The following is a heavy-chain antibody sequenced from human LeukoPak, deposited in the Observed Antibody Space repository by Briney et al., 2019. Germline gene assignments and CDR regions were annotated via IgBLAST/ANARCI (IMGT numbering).Heavy chain of an antibody. CDR3: ARTTEGGYTYDYFYYYYMDV. Sequence: MPSETLSLTCAVYGGSFSGYYWSWIRQPPGKGLEWIGYIYYSGSTNYNPSLKSRVTMSVDTSKNQFSLKLNSVTAADTAVYYCARTTEGGYTYDYFYYYYMDVWGKGTTVTISS. CDR2: IYYSGST. V-gene: IGHV4-59*01. D-gene: IGHD5-18*01. J-gene: IGHJ6*03. CDR1: GGSFSGYY.